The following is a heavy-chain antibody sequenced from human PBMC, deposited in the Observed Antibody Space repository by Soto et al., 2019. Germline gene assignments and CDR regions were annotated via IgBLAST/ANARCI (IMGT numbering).Heavy chain of an antibody. V-gene: IGHV3-48*02. CDR1: GFKFSIYS. CDR2: ITSDTKTI. J-gene: IGHJ4*02. CDR3: AGSVEGHFDY. D-gene: IGHD6-19*01. Sequence: PGGSLRLSCAASGFKFSIYSMNWVRQAPGKGLEWSAYITSDTKTIKYADSVKGRFTISRDNAKNSVYLQMNSLSDEDTAVYYCAGSVEGHFDYWGQGTVVTVSS.